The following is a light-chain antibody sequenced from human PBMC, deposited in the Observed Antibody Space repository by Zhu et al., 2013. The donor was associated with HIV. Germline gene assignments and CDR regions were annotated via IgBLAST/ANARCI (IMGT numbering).Light chain of an antibody. J-gene: IGKJ1*01. V-gene: IGKV1-5*01. CDR2: SAS. CDR3: QQFHGYPWT. CDR1: QNIGDS. Sequence: IQMTQSPSTLSASVGDRVTITCRASQNIGDSVAWYQQKPGKAPYVLIYSASSFISGVPSRFSGSGSATEFTLTVSNLQADDFATYYCQQFHGYPWTFGQGTKV.